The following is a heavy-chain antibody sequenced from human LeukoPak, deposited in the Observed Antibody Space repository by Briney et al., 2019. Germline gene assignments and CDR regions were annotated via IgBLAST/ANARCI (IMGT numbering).Heavy chain of an antibody. CDR2: ITTSTGKP. Sequence: ASVKVSCKASGYTFTVYSINWLRQPPGQGLEWMGWITTSTGKPTYAQGFTGRFVFSLDTSVSTTYLHINSLTAEDTAVYYCARDASMINFDYWGQGSLVTVSS. V-gene: IGHV7-4-1*02. CDR1: GYTFTVYS. D-gene: IGHD3-16*01. CDR3: ARDASMINFDY. J-gene: IGHJ4*02.